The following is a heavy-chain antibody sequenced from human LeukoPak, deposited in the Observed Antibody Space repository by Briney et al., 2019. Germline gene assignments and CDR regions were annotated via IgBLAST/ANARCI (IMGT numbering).Heavy chain of an antibody. CDR2: INHSGST. D-gene: IGHD4-17*01. Sequence: SETLSLTCAVYGGSFSGYYWSWIRQPPGKGLEWIGEINHSGSTNYNPSLKSRVTISVDTSKNQFSLKLSSVTAADTAVHYCATYHYGDLRSWFDPWGQGTLVTVSS. J-gene: IGHJ5*02. V-gene: IGHV4-34*01. CDR3: ATYHYGDLRSWFDP. CDR1: GGSFSGYY.